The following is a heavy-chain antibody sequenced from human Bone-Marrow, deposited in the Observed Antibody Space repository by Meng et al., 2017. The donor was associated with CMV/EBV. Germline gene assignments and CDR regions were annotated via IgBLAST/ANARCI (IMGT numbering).Heavy chain of an antibody. CDR1: GFTFSSYS. J-gene: IGHJ4*02. Sequence: GGSLRPSCAASGFTFSSYSMNWVRQAPGKGLEWVSYISSSSSTIYYADSVKGRFTISRDNAKNSLYLQMNSLRAEDTAVYYCARSKVTTTRAPFDYWGQGTLVTVSS. CDR3: ARSKVTTTRAPFDY. D-gene: IGHD1-14*01. CDR2: ISSSSSTI. V-gene: IGHV3-48*04.